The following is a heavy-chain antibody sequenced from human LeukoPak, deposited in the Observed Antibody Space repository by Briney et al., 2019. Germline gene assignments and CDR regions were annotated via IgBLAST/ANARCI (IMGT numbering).Heavy chain of an antibody. D-gene: IGHD1-26*01. V-gene: IGHV5-51*01. CDR1: GYSFTSYW. CDR2: IYPGDSGT. J-gene: IGHJ4*02. Sequence: GESLKISGKGSGYSFTSYWIGWVRQMPGKGLEWMGSIYPGDSGTRYRPSFQGQVTISADKSISTAYLQWSRLKASDTAMYYCARRREDSGSYRTRINDYWGQGTLVTVSS. CDR3: ARRREDSGSYRTRINDY.